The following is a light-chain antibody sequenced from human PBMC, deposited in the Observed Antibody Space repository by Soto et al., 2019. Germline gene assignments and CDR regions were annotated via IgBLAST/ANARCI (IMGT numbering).Light chain of an antibody. CDR2: AVS. Sequence: QSALTQPPSASGSPGQSVTISCTGNSTDVGAYNFVSWYQQHPGKAPKLMIYAVSKRPSGVPDRFSGSKSGNTASLTVSGLQADDEADYYCSSYVGNNNLVFGGGTKLTVL. J-gene: IGLJ2*01. CDR1: STDVGAYNF. V-gene: IGLV2-8*01. CDR3: SSYVGNNNLV.